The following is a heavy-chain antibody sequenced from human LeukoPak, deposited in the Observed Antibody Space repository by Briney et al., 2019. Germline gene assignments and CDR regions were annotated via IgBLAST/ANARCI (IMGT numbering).Heavy chain of an antibody. CDR2: INWNGDST. CDR1: GFKFDDYG. D-gene: IGHD6-13*01. J-gene: IGHJ4*02. CDR3: AREGIAAAATYFDY. V-gene: IGHV3-20*04. Sequence: GGSLRLSCRGSGFKFDDYGVTWVRHAPGKGLEWVSDINWNGDSTGYAHSVRGRFTISRDNSKNSVYLQMNSLRAEDTAVYYCAREGIAAAATYFDYWGQGTLVTVSS.